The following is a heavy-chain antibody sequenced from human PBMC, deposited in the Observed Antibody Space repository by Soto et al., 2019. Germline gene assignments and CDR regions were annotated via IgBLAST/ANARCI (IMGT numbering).Heavy chain of an antibody. D-gene: IGHD3-22*01. J-gene: IGHJ4*02. Sequence: QVQVVQSGAEVKKPGASVKVSCKASGYTFTSYGISWVRQAPGQGLEWMGVISAYNGITNYALNLQSRVTMTTDTSTSTAYMELRSLRSDDTAVYYCARVDSSGYNSYWGQGTLVTVSS. CDR2: ISAYNGIT. V-gene: IGHV1-18*01. CDR1: GYTFTSYG. CDR3: ARVDSSGYNSY.